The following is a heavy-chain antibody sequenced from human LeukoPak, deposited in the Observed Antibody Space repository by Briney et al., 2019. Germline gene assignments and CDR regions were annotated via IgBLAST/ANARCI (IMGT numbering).Heavy chain of an antibody. CDR1: GGTFSSYA. Sequence: SVKVSCKAFGGTFSSYAISWVRQAPGQGLEWMGRIIPIFGTANYAQKFQGRVTITTDESTSTAYMELSSLRSEDTAVYYCARDPRRGLDYYRTWGQGTLVTVSS. CDR2: IIPIFGTA. V-gene: IGHV1-69*05. D-gene: IGHD3-10*01. J-gene: IGHJ1*01. CDR3: ARDPRRGLDYYRT.